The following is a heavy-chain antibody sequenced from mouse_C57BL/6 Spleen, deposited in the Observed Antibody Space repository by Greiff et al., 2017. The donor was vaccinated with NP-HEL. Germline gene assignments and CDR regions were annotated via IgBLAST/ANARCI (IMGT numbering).Heavy chain of an antibody. CDR3: ARALYYGLDY. CDR1: GYSITSGYY. D-gene: IGHD2-1*01. CDR2: ISYDGSN. J-gene: IGHJ2*01. Sequence: ESGPGLVKPSQSLSLTCSVTGYSITSGYYWNWIRQFPGNKLEWMGYISYDGSNNYNPSLKNRISITRDTSKNQFFLKLNSVTTEDTATYYCARALYYGLDYWGQGTTLTVSS. V-gene: IGHV3-6*01.